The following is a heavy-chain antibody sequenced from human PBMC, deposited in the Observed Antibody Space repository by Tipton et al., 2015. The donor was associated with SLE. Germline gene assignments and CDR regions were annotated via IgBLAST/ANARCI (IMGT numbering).Heavy chain of an antibody. V-gene: IGHV4-39*07. D-gene: IGHD6-13*01. CDR1: GGSISSSSYY. CDR2: IYYSGST. Sequence: TLSLTCTVSGGSISSSSYYWGWIRQPPGKGLEWIGSIYYSGSTYYNPSLKSRVTISVDTSKNQFSLKLSSVTAADTAVYYCASLVTGTAAGTLVYWGQGTLVTVSS. CDR3: ASLVTGTAAGTLVY. J-gene: IGHJ4*02.